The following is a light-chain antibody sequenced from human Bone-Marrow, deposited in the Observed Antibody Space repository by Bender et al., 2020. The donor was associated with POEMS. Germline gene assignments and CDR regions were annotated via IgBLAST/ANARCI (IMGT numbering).Light chain of an antibody. J-gene: IGLJ3*02. V-gene: IGLV1-44*01. Sequence: QSVLTQPPSASGTPGQRVTISCSGSNSNIGTNAVNWYQQFPGTAPKLLIYSDNQRPSGVPDRFYAFKSGTSASLGISGLQSEAEAEYYWAAWDAGLSGGVFGGGTKLTVL. CDR3: AAWDAGLSGGV. CDR2: SDN. CDR1: NSNIGTNA.